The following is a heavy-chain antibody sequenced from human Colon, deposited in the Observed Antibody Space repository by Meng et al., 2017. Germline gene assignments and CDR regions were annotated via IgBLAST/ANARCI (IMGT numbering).Heavy chain of an antibody. V-gene: IGHV4-61*01. CDR1: GASVSDTNYG. CDR2: GDS. D-gene: IGHD7-27*01. Sequence: LQESGPALARPSDTLSLTCTCSGASVSDTNYGWCLIRQPPGQGLWWNGYGDSNHNPSIKSRVTIAVDTSENQFSLTLNSVTAADTAVYYCARDNWGSLDYWGQGTLVTVSS. CDR3: ARDNWGSLDY. J-gene: IGHJ4*02.